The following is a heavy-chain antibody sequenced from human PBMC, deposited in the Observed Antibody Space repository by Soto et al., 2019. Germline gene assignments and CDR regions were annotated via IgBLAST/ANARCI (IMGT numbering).Heavy chain of an antibody. D-gene: IGHD3-10*02. CDR1: GFTFGDYA. CDR3: TRETEGGPMSYLSGWFDP. Sequence: GGSLRLSCTASGFTFGDYAMSWFRQAPGKGLEWVGFIRSKAYGGTTEYAASVKGRFTISRDDSKSIAYLQMNSLKTEDTAVYYCTRETEGGPMSYLSGWFDPWGQGTLVTVSS. CDR2: IRSKAYGGTT. V-gene: IGHV3-49*03. J-gene: IGHJ5*02.